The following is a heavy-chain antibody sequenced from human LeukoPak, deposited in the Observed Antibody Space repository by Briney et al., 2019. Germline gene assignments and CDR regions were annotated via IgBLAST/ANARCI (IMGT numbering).Heavy chain of an antibody. CDR1: GFTFDDYG. CDR2: ISGSGGST. CDR3: AKEAYYDSSGYFDY. Sequence: GGSLRLSCAASGFTFDDYGMSWVRQAPGKGLEWVSVISGSGGSTYYADSVKGRFTISRDNSKNTLYLQMNSLRAEDTAVYYCAKEAYYDSSGYFDYWGQGTLVTVSS. D-gene: IGHD3-22*01. V-gene: IGHV3-23*01. J-gene: IGHJ4*02.